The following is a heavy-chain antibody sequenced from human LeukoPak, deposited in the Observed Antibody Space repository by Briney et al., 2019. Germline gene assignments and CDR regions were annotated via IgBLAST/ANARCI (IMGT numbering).Heavy chain of an antibody. V-gene: IGHV3-48*01. CDR3: ARDLGIVGARGYFDY. J-gene: IGHJ4*02. D-gene: IGHD1-26*01. Sequence: PGGSLRLSCAASGFTFSSYSMNWVRQAPGKGLEWVSYISSSSSTIYYADSVKGRFTISRDNAKNSLYLRMNSLRAEDTAVYYCARDLGIVGARGYFDYWGQGTLVTVSS. CDR2: ISSSSSTI. CDR1: GFTFSSYS.